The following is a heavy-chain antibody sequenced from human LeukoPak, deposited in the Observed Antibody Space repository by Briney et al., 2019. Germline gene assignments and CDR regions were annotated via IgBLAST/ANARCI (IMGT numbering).Heavy chain of an antibody. CDR1: GFTVSSNY. CDR3: ATGTTVTKAFDY. J-gene: IGHJ4*02. V-gene: IGHV3-66*01. CDR2: IYSGGDT. D-gene: IGHD4-17*01. Sequence: GGSLRLSCAASGFTVSSNYMTWVRQAPGKGLEWVSVIYSGGDTYYADSVRGRFTISRDNSKNTLYLQMNSLRVDDTAVYYCATGTTVTKAFDYWGQGTLVTVSS.